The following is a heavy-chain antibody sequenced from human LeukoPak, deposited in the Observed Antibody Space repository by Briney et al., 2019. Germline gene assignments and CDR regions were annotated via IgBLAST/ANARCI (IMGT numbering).Heavy chain of an antibody. Sequence: GRSLRLSCAASGFTFSSYAMHWVRQAPGKGLEWVAVISYDGSNKYYADSVKGRFTISRHNSKNTLYLQMNSLRAEDTAVYYCASYDNGMDVWGQGTTVTVSS. CDR3: ASYDNGMDV. D-gene: IGHD3-9*01. V-gene: IGHV3-30*14. CDR1: GFTFSSYA. CDR2: ISYDGSNK. J-gene: IGHJ6*02.